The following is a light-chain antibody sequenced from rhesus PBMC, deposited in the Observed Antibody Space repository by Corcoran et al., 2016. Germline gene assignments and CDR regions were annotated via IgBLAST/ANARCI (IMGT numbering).Light chain of an antibody. CDR1: ENVNNY. V-gene: IGKV1-74*01. J-gene: IGKJ4*01. Sequence: DIQMTQSPSSLSASVGDRVTITCRASENVNNYLNWYQQKPGKDPKLLIYKASTVQSGVPSRFSGSGSGTDYTFTISSLQPEDFATYYCQHGYGTPLTFGGGTKVEIK. CDR3: QHGYGTPLT. CDR2: KAS.